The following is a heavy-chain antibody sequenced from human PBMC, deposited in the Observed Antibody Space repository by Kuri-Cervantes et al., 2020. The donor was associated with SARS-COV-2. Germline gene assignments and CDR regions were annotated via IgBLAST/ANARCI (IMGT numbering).Heavy chain of an antibody. J-gene: IGHJ4*02. CDR2: IYYSGST. CDR3: ARAHRGFDY. Sequence: LRLSCTVSGGSISSGDYYWSWIRQPPGKGLEWIGYIYYSGSTYYNPSLKSRVTISVDTSKNQFSLKLSSVTAADAAVYYCARAHRGFDYWGQGTLVTVSS. CDR1: GGSISSGDYY. V-gene: IGHV4-30-4*08.